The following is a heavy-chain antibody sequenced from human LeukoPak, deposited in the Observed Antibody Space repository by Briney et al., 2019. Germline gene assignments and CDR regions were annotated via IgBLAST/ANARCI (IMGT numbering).Heavy chain of an antibody. CDR3: ARDVAGSHYYDSSGSKPGWYFDL. D-gene: IGHD3-22*01. CDR2: IYYSGST. Sequence: PSETLSLTCTVSGGSISSYYWSWIRQPPGKGLEWIGYIYYSGSTNYNPSLKSRVTLSVETCKNQFSLKLSSVTAADTAVYYCARDVAGSHYYDSSGSKPGWYFDLWGRGTLVTVSS. V-gene: IGHV4-59*01. J-gene: IGHJ2*01. CDR1: GGSISSYY.